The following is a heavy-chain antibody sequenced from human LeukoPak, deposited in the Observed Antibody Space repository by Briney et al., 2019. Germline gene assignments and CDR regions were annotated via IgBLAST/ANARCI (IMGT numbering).Heavy chain of an antibody. V-gene: IGHV4-59*08. CDR2: IYYSGST. CDR3: ARRRDSSGSYYFDY. Sequence: ETPSLTCTVSGGSISSYYWSWIRQPPGKGLEWIGYIYYSGSTNYNPSLKSRVTISVDTSKNQFSLKLSSVTAADTAVYYCARRRDSSGSYYFDYWGQGTLVTVSS. J-gene: IGHJ4*02. D-gene: IGHD6-19*01. CDR1: GGSISSYY.